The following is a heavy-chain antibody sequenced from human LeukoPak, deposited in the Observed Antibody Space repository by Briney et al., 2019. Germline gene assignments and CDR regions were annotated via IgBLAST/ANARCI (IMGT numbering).Heavy chain of an antibody. V-gene: IGHV3-33*01. CDR1: GFPFSTYG. CDR2: IWYDGGTK. D-gene: IGHD1-26*01. J-gene: IGHJ4*02. CDR3: ARASGCYDY. Sequence: WGSLRLSCAASGFPFSTYGMHWVRQAPGKGLEWVAVIWYDGGTKYYADSVKGRFTISRDNSKNTLYLQMNSLRPEDTAVYYCARASGCYDYWGQGTLVTVSS.